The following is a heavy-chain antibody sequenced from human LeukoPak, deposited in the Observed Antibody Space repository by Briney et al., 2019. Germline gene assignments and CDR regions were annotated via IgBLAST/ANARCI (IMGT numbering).Heavy chain of an antibody. CDR3: ARDEHDILTGYSPGFDY. D-gene: IGHD3-9*01. V-gene: IGHV3-30*04. Sequence: GSLRLSCAASGFTFSSYAMHWVRQAPGKGLEWVAVISYDGSNKYYADSVKGRFTISRDSSKNTLYLQMNSLRAEDTAVYYCARDEHDILTGYSPGFDYWGQGTLVTVSS. CDR2: ISYDGSNK. J-gene: IGHJ4*02. CDR1: GFTFSSYA.